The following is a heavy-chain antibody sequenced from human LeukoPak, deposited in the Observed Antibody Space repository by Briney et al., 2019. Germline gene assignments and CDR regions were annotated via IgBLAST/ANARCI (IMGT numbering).Heavy chain of an antibody. CDR3: ARERIAVAGKVWFDP. CDR1: GFTFDDYG. V-gene: IGHV3-20*01. CDR2: INWNGGST. J-gene: IGHJ5*02. D-gene: IGHD6-19*01. Sequence: PGGSLRLSCAASGFTFDDYGMSWVRQAPGKGLEWVSGINWNGGSTGYADSVKGRFTISRDNAKHSLYMQMKSLRAEDTALYHCARERIAVAGKVWFDPWGQGTLVTVSS.